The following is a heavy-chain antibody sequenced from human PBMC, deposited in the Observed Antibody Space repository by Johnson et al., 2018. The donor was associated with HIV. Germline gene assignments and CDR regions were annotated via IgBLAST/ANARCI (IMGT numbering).Heavy chain of an antibody. D-gene: IGHD6-13*01. CDR3: ARDALQQLVPRGAFDI. Sequence: MLLVESGGGLVQPGGSLRLSCAASGFTFSSYCMTWVRQAPGKGLEWVAIIYQDGSEKYYLDSVKGRFTISRDNAKDSLYLQMNSLRAEDTAVYYCARDALQQLVPRGAFDIWGQGTKVTVSS. CDR1: GFTFSSYC. CDR2: IYQDGSEK. J-gene: IGHJ3*02. V-gene: IGHV3-7*01.